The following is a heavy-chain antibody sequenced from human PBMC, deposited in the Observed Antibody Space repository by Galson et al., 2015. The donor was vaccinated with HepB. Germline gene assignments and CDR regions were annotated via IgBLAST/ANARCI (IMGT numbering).Heavy chain of an antibody. CDR1: GGTFSSYA. CDR2: IIPIFGTA. V-gene: IGHV1-69*13. CDR3: AGGAVVTDYYYYYGMDV. Sequence: SVKVSCKASGGTFSSYAISWVRQAPGQGLEWMGGIIPIFGTANYAQKFQGRVTITADESTSTAYMEVSSLRSEDTAVYYCAGGAVVTDYYYYYGMDVWGQGTTVTVSS. J-gene: IGHJ6*02. D-gene: IGHD4-23*01.